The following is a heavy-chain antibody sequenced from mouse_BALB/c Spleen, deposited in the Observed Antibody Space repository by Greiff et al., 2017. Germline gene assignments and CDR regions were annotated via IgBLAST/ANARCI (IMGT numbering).Heavy chain of an antibody. CDR2: IDPANGNT. Sequence: VQLQPSGAELVKPGASVTLSCTASGFNIKDTYMHWVKQRPEQGLEWIGRIDPANGNTKYDPKFQGKATITADTSSNTAYLQLSSLTSEDTAVYYCARWATMIASYAMDDWGQGTSVTVAA. CDR1: GFNIKDTY. V-gene: IGHV14-3*02. CDR3: ARWATMIASYAMDD. D-gene: IGHD2-4*01. J-gene: IGHJ4*01.